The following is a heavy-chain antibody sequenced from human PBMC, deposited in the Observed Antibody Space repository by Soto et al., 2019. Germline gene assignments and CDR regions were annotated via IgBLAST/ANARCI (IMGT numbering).Heavy chain of an antibody. CDR3: AKDGVVVHYYYYGMDV. V-gene: IGHV3-30*18. CDR2: ISYDGSNK. Sequence: GGSLRLSCAASGFTFSSYGMHWVRQAPGKGLEWVAVISYDGSNKYYADSVKGRFTISRDNSKNTLYLQMNSLRAEDTAVYYCAKDGVVVHYYYYGMDVWGQGTTVTVSS. J-gene: IGHJ6*02. CDR1: GFTFSSYG. D-gene: IGHD2-2*01.